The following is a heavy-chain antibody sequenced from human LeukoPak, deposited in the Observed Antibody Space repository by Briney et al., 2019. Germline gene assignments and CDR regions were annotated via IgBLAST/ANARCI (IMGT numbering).Heavy chain of an antibody. Sequence: GASVKVSCKASGYTFTAYYMHWVRQAPGQGLEWMGWINPNSGDTHYAQKFQGRVTITRDTSISTAYMGLSRLRSEDTAVYYCARDKIGNSGWYSYFDYLGQGTLVTVSS. D-gene: IGHD6-19*01. CDR2: INPNSGDT. CDR3: ARDKIGNSGWYSYFDY. J-gene: IGHJ4*02. V-gene: IGHV1-2*02. CDR1: GYTFTAYY.